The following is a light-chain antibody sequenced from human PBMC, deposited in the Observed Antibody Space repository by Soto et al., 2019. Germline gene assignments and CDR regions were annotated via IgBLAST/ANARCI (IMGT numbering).Light chain of an antibody. CDR3: QQYGDSPLT. Sequence: EIVLTQSPGTLSLSPWKRATLSCRASQSISSSYLAWYQQRPGQAPRLLIYGASSRATGIPDRFSGSGSGTEFTLTISRLEPEDFGVYYCQQYGDSPLTSGPGTKVDI. V-gene: IGKV3-20*01. CDR2: GAS. J-gene: IGKJ3*01. CDR1: QSISSSY.